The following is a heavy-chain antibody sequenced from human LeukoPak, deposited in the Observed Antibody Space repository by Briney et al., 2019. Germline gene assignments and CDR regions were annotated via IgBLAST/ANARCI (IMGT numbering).Heavy chain of an antibody. D-gene: IGHD3-22*01. CDR1: GGTFSSYA. CDR3: ARGYCYDSSGYYHFDY. V-gene: IGHV1-46*01. J-gene: IGHJ4*02. Sequence: ASVKVSCKASGGTFSSYAISWVRQAPGQGLEWMGIINSSGGSTSYAQKFQGRVTMTRDTSTSTVYMELSSLRSEDTAVYYCARGYCYDSSGYYHFDYWGQGTLVTVSP. CDR2: INSSGGST.